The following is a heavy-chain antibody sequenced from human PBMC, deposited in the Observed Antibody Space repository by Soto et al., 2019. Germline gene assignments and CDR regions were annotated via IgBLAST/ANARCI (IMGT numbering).Heavy chain of an antibody. CDR3: MLGSGWKDFDY. V-gene: IGHV4-39*01. CDR2: IYYSGST. Sequence: PSETLSLTCTVSGGSISCSSYYWGWIRQPPGKGLEWIGNIYYSGSTYYNPSLKSRVTISVDTSKNQFSLKLSSVTAADTAVYYCMLGSGWKDFDYWGQGTLVTVSS. CDR1: GGSISCSSYY. D-gene: IGHD3-22*01. J-gene: IGHJ4*02.